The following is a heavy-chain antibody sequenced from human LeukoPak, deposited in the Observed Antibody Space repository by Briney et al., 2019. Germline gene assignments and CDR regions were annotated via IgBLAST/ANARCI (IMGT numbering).Heavy chain of an antibody. D-gene: IGHD4-17*01. Sequence: PSETLSLTCIDSGGSLSSYYWSWIRQPPGKGLEWVGYIYYSGSTNYNPSLTSRVTISVDTSKNQFSLKLSSVTAADTAVYYCARTDCCDYGVFDYWGQGTLVTVSS. J-gene: IGHJ4*02. CDR1: GGSLSSYY. V-gene: IGHV4-59*01. CDR3: ARTDCCDYGVFDY. CDR2: IYYSGST.